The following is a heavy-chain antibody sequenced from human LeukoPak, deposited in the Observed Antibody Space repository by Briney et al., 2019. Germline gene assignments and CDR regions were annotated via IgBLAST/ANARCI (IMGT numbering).Heavy chain of an antibody. V-gene: IGHV3-53*03. J-gene: IGHJ4*02. D-gene: IGHD4-23*01. CDR3: TRVIRDYGGHYFDY. CDR2: IYSGGST. Sequence: GGSLRLSCAASGFTVSSNYMSWVRQAPGKGLEWVSVIYSGGSTYYADSVKGRFTISRDNSKNTLYLQMNSLRAEDTAVYYCTRVIRDYGGHYFDYWGQGALVTVSS. CDR1: GFTVSSNY.